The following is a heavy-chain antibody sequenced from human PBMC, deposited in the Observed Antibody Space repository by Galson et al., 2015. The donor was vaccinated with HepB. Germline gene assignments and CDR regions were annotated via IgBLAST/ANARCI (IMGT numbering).Heavy chain of an antibody. Sequence: SLRLSCAASGFTFSNAWMSWVRQAPGKGLEWVGRIKSKTDGGTTDYAAPVKGRSTISRDDSKNTLYLQMNSLKTEDTAVYYCTTRGYSYGPSSPFDYWGQGTLVTVSS. V-gene: IGHV3-15*01. CDR3: TTRGYSYGPSSPFDY. CDR1: GFTFSNAW. CDR2: IKSKTDGGTT. D-gene: IGHD5-18*01. J-gene: IGHJ4*02.